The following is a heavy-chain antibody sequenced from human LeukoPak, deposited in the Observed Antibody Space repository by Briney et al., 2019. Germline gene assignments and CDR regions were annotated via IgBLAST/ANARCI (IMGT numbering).Heavy chain of an antibody. CDR3: ARVRQWLVRGYFDY. CDR2: IYDSGST. D-gene: IGHD6-19*01. Sequence: SETLSLTCTVSGGSINSYYWSWIRQPPGKGLEWIGYIYDSGSTNYNPSLKSRVTISVDTSKNQFSLKLSSVTAADTAVYYCARVRQWLVRGYFDYWGQGTLVTVSS. CDR1: GGSINSYY. J-gene: IGHJ4*02. V-gene: IGHV4-59*12.